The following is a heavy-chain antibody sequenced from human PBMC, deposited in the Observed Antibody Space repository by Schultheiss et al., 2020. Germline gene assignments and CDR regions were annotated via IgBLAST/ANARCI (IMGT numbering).Heavy chain of an antibody. Sequence: GGSLRLSCAASGFIFSSYGMHWVRQAPGKGLEWVAVIWYDGSNKYYADSVKGRFTISRDNSKNTLYLQMNSLRAEDTAVYYCTTDRCRSSGYYCYYYWGQGTLVTVSS. D-gene: IGHD3-22*01. CDR2: IWYDGSNK. CDR1: GFIFSSYG. V-gene: IGHV3-33*01. CDR3: TTDRCRSSGYYCYYY. J-gene: IGHJ4*02.